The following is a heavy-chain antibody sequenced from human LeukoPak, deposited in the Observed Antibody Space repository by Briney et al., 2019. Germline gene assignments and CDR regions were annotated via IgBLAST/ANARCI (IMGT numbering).Heavy chain of an antibody. CDR1: GGSLSGYY. Sequence: SETLSLTCAVFGGSLSGYYWSWIRQPPGKGLEWIGEINHSGSTNYNPSLKSRVTISVDTSKNQFSLKLSSVTAADTAVYYCARGRIQLWLPPFDYWGQGTLVTVSS. J-gene: IGHJ4*02. D-gene: IGHD5-18*01. CDR3: ARGRIQLWLPPFDY. V-gene: IGHV4-34*01. CDR2: INHSGST.